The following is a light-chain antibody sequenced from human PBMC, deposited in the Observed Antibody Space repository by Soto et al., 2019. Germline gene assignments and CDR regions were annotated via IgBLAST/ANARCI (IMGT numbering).Light chain of an antibody. J-gene: IGKJ1*01. CDR1: QSVNDKY. CDR3: QQSPRT. CDR2: GAS. Sequence: EIVLSQSPGTLSLSPGERATLSCRASQSVNDKYLAWYQQKRGQAPRLLIYGASSRATGVPDRFSGSGSGTDFTLTISRLEPEDFALYYCQQSPRTFGQGTKVDIK. V-gene: IGKV3-20*01.